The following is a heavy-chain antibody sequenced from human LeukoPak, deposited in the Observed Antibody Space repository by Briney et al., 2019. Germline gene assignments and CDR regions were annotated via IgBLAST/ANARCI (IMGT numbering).Heavy chain of an antibody. CDR1: GGSIISYY. CDR3: ARGPPDIVVVPAAKVRCDL. J-gene: IGHJ5*02. V-gene: IGHV4-59*01. Sequence: SETLSLTCTVSGGSIISYYRSWIRQPPGRGLEWIGYIYYSGGTNYNPSLKSRVTISVDTSKNQFSLKLSSVTAADTAVYYCARGPPDIVVVPAAKVRCDLWGQGTLVTVSS. CDR2: IYYSGGT. D-gene: IGHD2-2*01.